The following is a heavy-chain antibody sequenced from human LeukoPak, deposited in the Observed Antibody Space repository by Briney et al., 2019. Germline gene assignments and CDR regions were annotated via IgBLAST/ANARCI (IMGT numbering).Heavy chain of an antibody. D-gene: IGHD2-15*01. CDR1: AFTVSSYG. Sequence: GNLRFFGATSAFTVSSYGMSCARPAQRKGLEWLSHITSGGTIYYADSVKGRFTISRDNAKSSLYLQMSSLRDEDTAVYYCARRYCSGGSCGVGPYFDYWGQGTLVTVSS. CDR2: ITSGGTI. J-gene: IGHJ4*02. V-gene: IGHV3-48*02. CDR3: ARRYCSGGSCGVGPYFDY.